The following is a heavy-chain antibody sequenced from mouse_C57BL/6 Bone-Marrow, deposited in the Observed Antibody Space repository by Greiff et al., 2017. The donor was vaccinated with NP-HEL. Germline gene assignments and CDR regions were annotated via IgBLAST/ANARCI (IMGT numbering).Heavy chain of an antibody. CDR3: ARSIYDYDVPFAY. CDR2: IDPSDSYK. CDR1: GYTFTSYW. J-gene: IGHJ3*01. Sequence: QVQLQQPGAELVKPGASVKLSCKASGYTFTSYWMQWVKQRPGQGLEWIGEIDPSDSYKNYNQKFKGKATLTVDTSSSTAYMQLSSLTSEDSAVYYGARSIYDYDVPFAYWGQGTLVTVSA. V-gene: IGHV1-50*01. D-gene: IGHD2-4*01.